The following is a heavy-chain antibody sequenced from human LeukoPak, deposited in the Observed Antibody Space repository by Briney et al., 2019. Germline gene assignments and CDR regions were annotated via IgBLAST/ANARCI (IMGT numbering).Heavy chain of an antibody. V-gene: IGHV1-2*02. CDR1: GYTFTGYY. D-gene: IGHD6-13*01. CDR2: INPNSGGT. J-gene: IGHJ6*02. Sequence: SVKVSCKASGYTFTGYYMHWVRHAPGQGLERMGWINPNSGGTNYAQKFQGRVTMTRDTSISTAYMELSRLRSDDTAVYYCAREGPGIRPADYGMDVWGQGTTVTVSS. CDR3: AREGPGIRPADYGMDV.